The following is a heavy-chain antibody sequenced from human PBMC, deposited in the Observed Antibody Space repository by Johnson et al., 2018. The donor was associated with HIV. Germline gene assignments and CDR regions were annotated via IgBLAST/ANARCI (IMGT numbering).Heavy chain of an antibody. CDR3: AKGLMRGAFDI. V-gene: IGHV3-66*01. CDR1: GLTVSANY. CDR2: IYSGGST. J-gene: IGHJ3*02. Sequence: VQLVESGGGVVQPGRSLRLSCTASGLTVSANYMSWVRQAPGKGLEWVSVIYSGGSTYYADSVKGRFIISRDNSKNTLNLQMNSLRAEDTAVYYCAKGLMRGAFDIWGQGTMVTVSS. D-gene: IGHD2-8*01.